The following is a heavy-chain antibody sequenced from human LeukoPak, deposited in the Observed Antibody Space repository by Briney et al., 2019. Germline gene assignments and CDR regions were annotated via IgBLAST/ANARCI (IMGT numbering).Heavy chain of an antibody. CDR3: AKTKDNFYYYGMDV. CDR1: GFTFSSHS. V-gene: IGHV3-23*01. Sequence: GGSLRLSCAASGFTFSSHSMNWVRQAPGKGLEWVSAISGSGGSTYYADSVKGRFTISRDNSKNTLYLQMNSLRAEDTAVYYCAKTKDNFYYYGMDVWGQGTTVTVSS. CDR2: ISGSGGST. J-gene: IGHJ6*02.